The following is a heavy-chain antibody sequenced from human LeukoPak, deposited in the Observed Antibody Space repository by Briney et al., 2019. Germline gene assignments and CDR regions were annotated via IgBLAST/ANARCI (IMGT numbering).Heavy chain of an antibody. CDR2: IYYSGST. CDR1: GGSISSYY. V-gene: IGHV4-59*01. Sequence: SETLSLTCTVSGGSISSYYWSWIRQPPGKGLEWIAYIYYSGSTSYNPSLKSRVTISVDTSKNQFSLKLSSVTAADTAVYYCATYHFRGATHYFDYWGQGILVTVSS. D-gene: IGHD3-10*02. J-gene: IGHJ4*02. CDR3: ATYHFRGATHYFDY.